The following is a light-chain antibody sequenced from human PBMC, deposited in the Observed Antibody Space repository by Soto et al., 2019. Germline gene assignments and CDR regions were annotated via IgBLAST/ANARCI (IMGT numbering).Light chain of an antibody. J-gene: IGKJ4*01. CDR2: GAS. V-gene: IGKV3-15*01. CDR3: QQDSSWPLT. Sequence: EIVMTQSPATLSVSPGERVTLSCRASQSVSSRLAWYHQKPGQSPRLLIYGASTRATGIPARFSGSGSGTEFTLTIRSLQSEDFGLYYCQQDSSWPLTFGGGAKVDNK. CDR1: QSVSSR.